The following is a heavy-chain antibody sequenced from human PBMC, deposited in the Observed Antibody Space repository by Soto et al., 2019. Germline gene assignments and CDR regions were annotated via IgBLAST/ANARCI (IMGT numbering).Heavy chain of an antibody. V-gene: IGHV4-39*01. CDR3: ARLDYSGSYTYFYMDV. J-gene: IGHJ6*03. Sequence: SETLSLTCTVSGASISSSAYYWGWIRQPPGKGLEWLGSIHYGGSTHYNPSLKSRVTMSVDTSKNEFSLKLSSVTAADTAVYYCARLDYSGSYTYFYMDVWGKGTTVTAP. D-gene: IGHD3-10*01. CDR2: IHYGGST. CDR1: GASISSSAYY.